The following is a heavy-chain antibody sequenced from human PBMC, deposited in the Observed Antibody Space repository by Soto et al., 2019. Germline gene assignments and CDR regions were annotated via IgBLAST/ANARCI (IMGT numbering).Heavy chain of an antibody. CDR3: AREGLLWFGESCSEPYYYYGMDV. CDR2: ISAYNGNT. CDR1: GYTFTSYG. J-gene: IGHJ6*02. Sequence: ASVKVSCKASGYTFTSYGISWVRQAPGQGLEWMGWISAYNGNTNYAQKLQGRVTMTTDTSTSTAYMELRSLRSDDTAVYYCAREGLLWFGESCSEPYYYYGMDVWGQGTTVTVSS. D-gene: IGHD3-10*01. V-gene: IGHV1-18*01.